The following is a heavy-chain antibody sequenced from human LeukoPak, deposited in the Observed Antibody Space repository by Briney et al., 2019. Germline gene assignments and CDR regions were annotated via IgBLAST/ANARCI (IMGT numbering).Heavy chain of an antibody. CDR1: GGSISSHY. J-gene: IGHJ6*03. V-gene: IGHV4-59*11. CDR2: IYYSGST. D-gene: IGHD3-10*01. CDR3: ARAMGGYYGPGSYWSYYMDV. Sequence: PSETLSLTCTVSGGSISSHYWSWIRQPPGKGLEWIGYIYYSGSTNYNPSLKSRVTISVDTSKNQFSLKLSSVTAADTAVYYCARAMGGYYGPGSYWSYYMDVWGKGTTVTVSS.